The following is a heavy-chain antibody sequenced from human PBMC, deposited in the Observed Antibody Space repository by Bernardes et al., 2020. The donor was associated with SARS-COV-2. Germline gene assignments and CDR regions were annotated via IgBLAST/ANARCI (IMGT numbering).Heavy chain of an antibody. CDR1: GFTFNKYA. CDR3: VKGGGAINPFDY. CDR2: ISSDGNT. Sequence: GGSLRLSCVASGFTFNKYAMTWVRQAPGKGLEWVSCISSDGNTYHADSVKGRFTISRDISKNTLYLQMSSLRAEDTALYHCVKGGGAINPFDYWGQGTLVTVSS. J-gene: IGHJ4*02. V-gene: IGHV3-23*01. D-gene: IGHD3-16*02.